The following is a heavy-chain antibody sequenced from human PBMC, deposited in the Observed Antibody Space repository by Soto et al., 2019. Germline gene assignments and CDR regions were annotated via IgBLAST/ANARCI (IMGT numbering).Heavy chain of an antibody. D-gene: IGHD3-22*01. Sequence: PSETLSLTCTVSGGSISSSSYYWGWIRQPPGKGLEWIGSIYHGGSTYYNPSLNSRVTLSIDMTNNHVSLILNSVTAADTSVYYFARVGPWVPYYYDSSPYTFENWFDPWGQGTRVTVS. V-gene: IGHV4-39*02. J-gene: IGHJ5*02. CDR2: IYHGGST. CDR3: ARVGPWVPYYYDSSPYTFENWFDP. CDR1: GGSISSSSYY.